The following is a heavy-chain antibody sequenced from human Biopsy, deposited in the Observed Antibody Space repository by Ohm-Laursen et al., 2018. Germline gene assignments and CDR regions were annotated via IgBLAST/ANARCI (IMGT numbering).Heavy chain of an antibody. J-gene: IGHJ5*02. CDR3: ARHDLSDFWSGYPNFFDR. Sequence: SETLSLTCTLSGGSISRRTHYWGWIRQTPGKGLEWIGTVYYSGTTYDNPSLKNRVIISVDTSKNQFSLSLKTVTAADTAVYYCARHDLSDFWSGYPNFFDRWGQGTLVTVSS. D-gene: IGHD3-3*01. V-gene: IGHV4-39*01. CDR1: GGSISRRTHY. CDR2: VYYSGTT.